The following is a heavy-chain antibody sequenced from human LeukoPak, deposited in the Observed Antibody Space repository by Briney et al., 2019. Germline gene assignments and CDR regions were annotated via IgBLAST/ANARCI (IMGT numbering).Heavy chain of an antibody. CDR1: GFTFNSYA. CDR2: ISGSGGDT. Sequence: GGSLRLSCAASGFTFNSYAISWVRQAPGKGLEWVSVISGSGGDTYHADSVKGRFTISRDISKNTLYLQMNSLRAEDTAVYYCAKGLTARPVGYYYGLAVWGQGTTVTVSS. D-gene: IGHD6-6*01. V-gene: IGHV3-23*01. J-gene: IGHJ6*02. CDR3: AKGLTARPVGYYYGLAV.